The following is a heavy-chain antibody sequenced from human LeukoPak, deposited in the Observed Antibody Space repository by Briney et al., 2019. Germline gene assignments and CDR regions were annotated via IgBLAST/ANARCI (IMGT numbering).Heavy chain of an antibody. CDR1: GGSISSSSYY. J-gene: IGHJ5*02. CDR2: IYYSGST. D-gene: IGHD6-13*01. Sequence: SETLSLTCTVSGGSISSSSYYWGWIRQPPGKGLAWIGSIYYSGSTYYNPSLKSRVSISVDTSKNQFSLKLSSVTAADTAVYYCARHRAAAGTGDVYWFDPWGQGTLVTVSS. CDR3: ARHRAAAGTGDVYWFDP. V-gene: IGHV4-39*01.